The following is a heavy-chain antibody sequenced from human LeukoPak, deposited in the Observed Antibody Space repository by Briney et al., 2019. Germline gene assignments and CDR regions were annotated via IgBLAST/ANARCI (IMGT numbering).Heavy chain of an antibody. Sequence: EASVKVSCKASGYTFTSYAMNWVRQAPGQGLEWMGGIIPIFGTANYAQKFQGRVTITADESTSTAYMELSSLRSEDTAVYYCASGNFYDSSGYYPFDYWGQGTLVTVSS. CDR3: ASGNFYDSSGYYPFDY. D-gene: IGHD3-22*01. J-gene: IGHJ4*02. CDR2: IIPIFGTA. CDR1: GYTFTSYA. V-gene: IGHV1-69*13.